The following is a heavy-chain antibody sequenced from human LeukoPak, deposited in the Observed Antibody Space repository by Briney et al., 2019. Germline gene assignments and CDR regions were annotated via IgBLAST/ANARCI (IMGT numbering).Heavy chain of an antibody. CDR1: GFTFSSYA. V-gene: IGHV3-23*01. D-gene: IGHD3-3*01. Sequence: GGSLRLSCAASGFTFSSYAMSLVRQAPGKGLEWVSAISGSGGSTYYADSVKGRFTISRDNSKNTLYLQMNSLRAEDTAVYYCAKSPDFWSGLMDVWGQGTTVTVSS. J-gene: IGHJ6*02. CDR2: ISGSGGST. CDR3: AKSPDFWSGLMDV.